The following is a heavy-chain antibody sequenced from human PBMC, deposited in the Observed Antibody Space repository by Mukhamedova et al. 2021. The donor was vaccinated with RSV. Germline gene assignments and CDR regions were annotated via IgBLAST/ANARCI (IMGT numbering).Heavy chain of an antibody. CDR3: LGTEWDL. V-gene: IGHV5-10-1*01. J-gene: IGHJ2*01. Sequence: QMPGKGLEWMGRIHPADSHTNYSPSFQGHVTISVDRSIRTAYLQWTSLKASDSAMYYCLGTEWDLLGRGTLVTVSS. D-gene: IGHD1/OR15-1a*01. CDR2: IHPADSHT.